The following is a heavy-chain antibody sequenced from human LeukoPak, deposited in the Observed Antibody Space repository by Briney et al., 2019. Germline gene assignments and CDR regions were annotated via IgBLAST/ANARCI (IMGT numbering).Heavy chain of an antibody. CDR2: ISAYNGNT. Sequence: ASVKVSCKASGYSFTNYAISWVRQAPGQGLEWMGWISAYNGNTNYGQKFQGRVTTTTDTSTTTAYMELRSLRSDDTAVYYCARIIKPGEGTFDIWGQGTMVTVSS. D-gene: IGHD3-10*01. CDR1: GYSFTNYA. V-gene: IGHV1-18*01. J-gene: IGHJ3*02. CDR3: ARIIKPGEGTFDI.